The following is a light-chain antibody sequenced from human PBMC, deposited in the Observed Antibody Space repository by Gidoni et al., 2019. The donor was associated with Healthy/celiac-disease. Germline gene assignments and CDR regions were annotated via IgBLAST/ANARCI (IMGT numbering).Light chain of an antibody. Sequence: DIQMPQSPSTLSASVGDRVTITCRASQSISSWLAWYQQKPGKAPKLLIYKASSLESGVPSRFSGSGSGTEFTLTISSLQPDDFATYYCQQYNSYSPRGYSFGQGTKLEIK. J-gene: IGKJ2*03. CDR2: KAS. CDR3: QQYNSYSPRGYS. V-gene: IGKV1-5*03. CDR1: QSISSW.